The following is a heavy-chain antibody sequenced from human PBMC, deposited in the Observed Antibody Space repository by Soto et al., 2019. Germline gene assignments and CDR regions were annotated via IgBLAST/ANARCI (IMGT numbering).Heavy chain of an antibody. CDR3: AKDTYSSSWYF. CDR2: ISNRGSDT. V-gene: IGHV3-23*01. J-gene: IGHJ4*02. CDR1: GFRFINYA. D-gene: IGHD6-13*01. Sequence: VGSLKLSCAVSGFRFINYAMTWVRQAPGKGLEWVSSISNRGSDTYYVDSVKGRFTISRDNSKNTLYLQMNSLRAEDTAVYYCAKDTYSSSWYFWGQGTLVTVSS.